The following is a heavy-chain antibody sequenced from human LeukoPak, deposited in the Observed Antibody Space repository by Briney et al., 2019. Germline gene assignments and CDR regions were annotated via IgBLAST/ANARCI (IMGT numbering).Heavy chain of an antibody. CDR3: ARLQVGYYYYGMDV. J-gene: IGHJ6*02. V-gene: IGHV4-59*08. CDR2: IYYSGST. CDR1: GGSISSYY. D-gene: IGHD3-10*01. Sequence: SETLSLTCTVSGGSISSYYWSWIRQPPGKGLEWIGYIYYSGSTNYNPSLKSRVTISVDTSKNQFSLKLSSVTAADTAVCYCARLQVGYYYYGMDVWGQGTTVTVSS.